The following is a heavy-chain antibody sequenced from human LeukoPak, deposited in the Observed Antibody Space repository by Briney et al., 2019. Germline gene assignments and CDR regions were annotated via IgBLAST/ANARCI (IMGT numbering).Heavy chain of an antibody. J-gene: IGHJ3*02. CDR1: GGTFSSYA. V-gene: IGHV1-69*05. CDR3: ARFYGGGTIFGVVIKDDAFDI. CDR2: IIPIFGTA. D-gene: IGHD3-3*01. Sequence: ASVKVSCKASGGTFSSYAISWVRQAPGQGLEWMGGIIPIFGTANYAQKFQGRVTITTDESTSTAYMELSSLRSEDTAVYYCARFYGGGTIFGVVIKDDAFDIWGQGTMVTVSS.